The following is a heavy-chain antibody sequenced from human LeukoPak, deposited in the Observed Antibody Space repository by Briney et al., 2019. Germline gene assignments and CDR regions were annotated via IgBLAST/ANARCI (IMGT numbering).Heavy chain of an antibody. CDR2: IKPSGGST. CDR3: ARDNGGNSAWFDP. V-gene: IGHV1-46*01. D-gene: IGHD4-23*01. Sequence: ASVKVSCKASGYTFTRDYIHWARQAPGQGLEWMGIIKPSGGSTSYAQKFQGRVTMARDTSTSTVYMELSSLKSEDTAVYYCARDNGGNSAWFDPWGQGTLVTVSS. CDR1: GYTFTRDY. J-gene: IGHJ5*02.